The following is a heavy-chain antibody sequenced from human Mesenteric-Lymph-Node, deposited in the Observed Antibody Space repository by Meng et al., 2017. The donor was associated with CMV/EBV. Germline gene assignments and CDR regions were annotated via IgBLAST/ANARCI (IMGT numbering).Heavy chain of an antibody. V-gene: IGHV3-11*01. CDR3: AREPRGRLAFDI. D-gene: IGHD3-10*01. Sequence: GESLKISCAASGFTFSDYYMCWIRQAPGEGLEWVSYISSSGSTIYDADSVKGRFTISRDNAKNSLYLQMNSLRAEDTAVYYCAREPRGRLAFDIWGQGTMVTVSS. CDR1: GFTFSDYY. J-gene: IGHJ3*02. CDR2: ISSSGSTI.